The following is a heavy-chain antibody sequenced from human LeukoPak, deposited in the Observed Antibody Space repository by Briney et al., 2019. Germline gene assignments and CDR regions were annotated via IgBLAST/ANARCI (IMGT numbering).Heavy chain of an antibody. CDR3: ARGRGKRLLEWFDY. J-gene: IGHJ5*01. V-gene: IGHV4-34*01. CDR1: GGSFSGYY. D-gene: IGHD3-3*01. Sequence: SGTLSLTCAVYGGSFSGYYWSWIRQPPGKGLEWIGEINHSGSTNYNPSLKSRVTISVDTSKNQFSLKLSSVTAADTAVYYCARGRGKRLLEWFDYWGQGTLVTVSS. CDR2: INHSGST.